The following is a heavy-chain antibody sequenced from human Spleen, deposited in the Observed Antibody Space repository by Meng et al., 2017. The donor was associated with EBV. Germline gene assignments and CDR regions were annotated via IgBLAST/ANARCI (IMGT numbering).Heavy chain of an antibody. CDR1: GYTFTSYA. Sequence: QWELGQAWSEVKKPGASVKGSCKASGYTFTSYAMNWVRQAPGQGLEWLGWINTNTGFPTSAQGFRERLVFSLDTSVSTAYLQINSLKADDTAVYYCARGLAYGDSGVDYWGQGTLVTVSS. CDR3: ARGLAYGDSGVDY. J-gene: IGHJ4*02. V-gene: IGHV7-4-1*02. CDR2: INTNTGFP. D-gene: IGHD4-17*01.